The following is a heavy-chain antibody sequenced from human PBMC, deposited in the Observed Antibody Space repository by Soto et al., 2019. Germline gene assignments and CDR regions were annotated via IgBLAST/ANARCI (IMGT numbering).Heavy chain of an antibody. CDR1: GGSVSSGDYY. CDR3: AREEFYGSARDY. D-gene: IGHD3-10*01. Sequence: SETLSLTCTVSGGSVSSGDYYWSWIRQPPGKGLEWIAYIYYSGSAYYNPSLKSRVTISVDTSKNQFSLKLSSVTAADTTVYYCAREEFYGSARDYWGQGTLVTVSS. CDR2: IYYSGSA. V-gene: IGHV4-30-4*01. J-gene: IGHJ4*02.